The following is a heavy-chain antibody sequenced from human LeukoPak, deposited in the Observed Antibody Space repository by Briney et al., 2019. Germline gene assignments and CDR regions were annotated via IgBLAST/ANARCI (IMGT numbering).Heavy chain of an antibody. D-gene: IGHD6-19*01. J-gene: IGHJ5*02. CDR3: ASIGSSGRHWFDP. CDR1: GYTFIGYY. V-gene: IGHV1-2*02. Sequence: ASVKVSCKASGYTFIGYYMRWVRQAPGQGLEWMGWINPNSGGTNYAQKFQGRVTMTRDTSISTAYMELSRLRSDDTAVYYCASIGSSGRHWFDPWGQGTLVTVSS. CDR2: INPNSGGT.